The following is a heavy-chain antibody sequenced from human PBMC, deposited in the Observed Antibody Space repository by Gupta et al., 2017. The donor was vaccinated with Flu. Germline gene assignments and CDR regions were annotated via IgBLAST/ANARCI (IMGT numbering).Heavy chain of an antibody. Sequence: ISWVRQAPGQGLEWMGGIIPIFGTANYAQKFQGRVTITADESTSTAYMELSSLRSEDTAVYYCARFRMTSSSNDYYYYMDVWGKGTTVTVSS. V-gene: IGHV1-69*01. D-gene: IGHD6-6*01. CDR3: ARFRMTSSSNDYYYYMDV. CDR2: IIPIFGTA. J-gene: IGHJ6*03.